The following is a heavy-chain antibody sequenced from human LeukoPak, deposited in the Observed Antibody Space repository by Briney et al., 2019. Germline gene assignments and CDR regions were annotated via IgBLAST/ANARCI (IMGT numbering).Heavy chain of an antibody. CDR2: ISYDGSNR. J-gene: IGHJ4*02. CDR1: GFTFSSSG. V-gene: IGHV3-30*02. Sequence: GGSLRLSCAASGFTFSSSGMHWVRQAPGKGLEWVAVISYDGSNRYYADSVKGRFTISRDNSKNTLYLPMNSLRAEDTAVYYCAKETRGSYSDYWGQGTLVTVSS. D-gene: IGHD5-12*01. CDR3: AKETRGSYSDY.